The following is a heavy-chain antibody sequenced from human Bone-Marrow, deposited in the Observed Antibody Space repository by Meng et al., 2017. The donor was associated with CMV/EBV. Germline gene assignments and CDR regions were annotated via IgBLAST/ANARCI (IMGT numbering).Heavy chain of an antibody. CDR2: IIPIFGTA. J-gene: IGHJ5*02. Sequence: GTFSSYAISWGRQAPGQGLEWMGGIIPIFGTANYAQKFQGRVTITTDESTSTAYMELSSLRSEDTAVYYCAIIRGVTMVRGVHNWFDPWGQGTLVTVS. CDR3: AIIRGVTMVRGVHNWFDP. V-gene: IGHV1-69*05. CDR1: GTFSSYA. D-gene: IGHD3-10*01.